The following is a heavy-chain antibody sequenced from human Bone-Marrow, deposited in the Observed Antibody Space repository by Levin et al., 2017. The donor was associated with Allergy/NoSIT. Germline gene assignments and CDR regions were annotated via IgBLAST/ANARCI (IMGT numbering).Heavy chain of an antibody. Sequence: GESLKISCAASGFSFSNSWMSWVRQAPGKGLEWVANIKEDGSAKYYVDAVKGRFTISRDNAKNSLYVQMNSLRAEDTAVYYCARDQFRRATIGARWFDPWGQGTLVTVSS. V-gene: IGHV3-7*01. CDR3: ARDQFRRATIGARWFDP. CDR1: GFSFSNSW. D-gene: IGHD5-24*01. CDR2: IKEDGSAK. J-gene: IGHJ5*02.